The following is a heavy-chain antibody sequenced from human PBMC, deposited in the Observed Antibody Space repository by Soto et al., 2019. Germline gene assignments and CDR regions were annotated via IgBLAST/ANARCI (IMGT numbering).Heavy chain of an antibody. Sequence: EVQLVESGGGLVQPGESLRLSCEVSGINITGHYMGWARQAPGKGLEWISIFYDSRSTYYAASVKGRFTISSGTPKNALHLQMNSLKVYDTARYYCVRVGPGAVAGTPHHWGQGTPVTVSS. CDR1: GINITGHY. CDR3: VRVGPGAVAGTPHH. CDR2: FYDSRST. J-gene: IGHJ1*01. V-gene: IGHV3-53*01. D-gene: IGHD6-19*01.